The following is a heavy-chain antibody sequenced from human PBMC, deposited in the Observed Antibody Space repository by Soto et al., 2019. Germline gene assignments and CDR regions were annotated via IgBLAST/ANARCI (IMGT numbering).Heavy chain of an antibody. CDR1: GFTFSSYT. V-gene: IGHV3-48*01. J-gene: IGHJ4*02. Sequence: PGGSLRLSCAASGFTFSSYTMNWVRQAPGKGLEWISCVSSGSTTYYADSVKSRFTISRDNAKNSLFLQMHNLRAEDTALYYCVSRAVTGADFFDYWGQGTLVTVAS. D-gene: IGHD1-26*01. CDR2: VSSGSTT. CDR3: VSRAVTGADFFDY.